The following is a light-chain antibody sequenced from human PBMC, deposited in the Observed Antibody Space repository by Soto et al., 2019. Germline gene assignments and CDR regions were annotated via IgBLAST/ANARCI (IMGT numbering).Light chain of an antibody. CDR2: DVN. Sequence: SALTQPRSVSGSPGQSVTISCTGTSSDVGGYNYVSWYQQHPGKAPKVIIYDVNNRPSGVPDRFSGSKSGNTASLTISGLQAEDDADYYCCSYAAAYTWVFGGGTKLTVL. CDR1: SSDVGGYNY. CDR3: CSYAAAYTWV. V-gene: IGLV2-11*01. J-gene: IGLJ3*02.